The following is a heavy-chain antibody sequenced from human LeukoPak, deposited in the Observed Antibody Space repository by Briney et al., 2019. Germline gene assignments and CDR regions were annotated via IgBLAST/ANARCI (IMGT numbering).Heavy chain of an antibody. CDR3: ARDNAPSADCPTTGCHIEY. CDR2: ISAYNGDT. Sequence: ASVKVSCKASGYTFTSYGISWVRQAPGQGLEWMGWISAYNGDTNYAQKLQGRVTMTTDTSTSTAYMELRSLRSDDTAVYFCARDNAPSADCPTTGCHIEYWGQGSLVTVSS. V-gene: IGHV1-18*01. CDR1: GYTFTSYG. J-gene: IGHJ4*02. D-gene: IGHD2-2*02.